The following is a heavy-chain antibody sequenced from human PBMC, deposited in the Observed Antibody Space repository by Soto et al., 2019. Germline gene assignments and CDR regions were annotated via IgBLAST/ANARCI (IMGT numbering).Heavy chain of an antibody. J-gene: IGHJ4*02. CDR2: INWNSDTI. D-gene: IGHD6-19*01. V-gene: IGHV3-9*01. Sequence: QPGGSLRLSCAASGFTLDNYAMHWVRQAPGKGLEWVSGINWNSDTIDYADSVKGRFTISRDNAKNSLYLQMNSLRAEDTALYYCAKDMRPSPLSSGWSPFDYWGQGTLVTVSS. CDR1: GFTLDNYA. CDR3: AKDMRPSPLSSGWSPFDY.